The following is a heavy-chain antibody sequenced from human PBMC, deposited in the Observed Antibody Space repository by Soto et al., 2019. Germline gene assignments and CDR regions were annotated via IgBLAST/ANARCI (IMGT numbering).Heavy chain of an antibody. CDR1: VFIFNNYW. CDR3: ARAGQSDGYFALDV. Sequence: WWSLRLSCSASVFIFNNYWMHWVRQAPGKGLVWVARINGDGTTTYVDSVRGRFTISRDNAKNSLFLHMNSLRAEDTGVYYCARAGQSDGYFALDVWGPGTTVTVSS. V-gene: IGHV3-74*01. J-gene: IGHJ6*02. D-gene: IGHD6-19*01. CDR2: INGDGTT.